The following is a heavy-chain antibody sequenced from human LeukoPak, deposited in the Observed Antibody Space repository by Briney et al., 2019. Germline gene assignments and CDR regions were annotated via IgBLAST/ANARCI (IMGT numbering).Heavy chain of an antibody. CDR1: GGSFSGYY. V-gene: IGHV4-59*01. CDR3: ARAGYYYGSGSYYFDY. D-gene: IGHD3-10*01. CDR2: IYYSGST. Sequence: SETLSLTCAVYGGSFSGYYWSWIRQPPGKGLEWIGYIYYSGSTNYNPSLKSRVTISVDTSKNQFSLKLSSVTAADTAVYYCARAGYYYGSGSYYFDYWGQGTLVTVSS. J-gene: IGHJ4*02.